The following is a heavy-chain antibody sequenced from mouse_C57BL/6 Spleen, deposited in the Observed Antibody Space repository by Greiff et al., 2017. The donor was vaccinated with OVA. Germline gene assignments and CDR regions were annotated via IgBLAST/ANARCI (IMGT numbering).Heavy chain of an antibody. J-gene: IGHJ2*01. V-gene: IGHV3-6*01. Sequence: DVHLVESGPGLVKPSQSLSLTCSVTGYSITSGYYWNWIRQFPGNKLEWMGYISYDGSNNYNPSLKNRISITRDTSKNQFFLKLNSVTTEDTATYYCARDDYSYYFDYWGQGTTLTVSS. CDR3: ARDDYSYYFDY. CDR1: GYSITSGYY. D-gene: IGHD2-4*01. CDR2: ISYDGSN.